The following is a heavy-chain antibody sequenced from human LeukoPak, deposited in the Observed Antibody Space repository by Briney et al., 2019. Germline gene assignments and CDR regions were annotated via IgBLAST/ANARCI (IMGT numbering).Heavy chain of an antibody. CDR3: ARDGAPYYYDSSGYYFDY. V-gene: IGHV4-61*02. D-gene: IGHD3-22*01. CDR2: IYTSGST. CDR1: GGSISSGSYY. J-gene: IGHJ4*02. Sequence: PSETLSLTCTVSGGSISSGSYYWSWIRQPAGKGLEWIGRIYTSGSTNYNPSLKSRVTMSVDTSKNQFSLKLSSVTAADTAVYYCARDGAPYYYDSSGYYFDYWGQGTLVTVSS.